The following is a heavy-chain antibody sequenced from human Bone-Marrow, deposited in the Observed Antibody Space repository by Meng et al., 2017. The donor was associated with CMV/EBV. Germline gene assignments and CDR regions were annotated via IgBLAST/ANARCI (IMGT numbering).Heavy chain of an antibody. CDR3: ARGWAWVNY. Sequence: SETLSLTCTVSGTSISGATWWSWVRQPPGKGLEWIGEINHSGSTNYNPSLKSRVTISVDTSKNQFSLKLSSVTAADTAVYYCARGWAWVNYWGQGTLVTVSS. V-gene: IGHV4-4*02. J-gene: IGHJ4*02. D-gene: IGHD1-26*01. CDR2: INHSGST. CDR1: GTSISGATW.